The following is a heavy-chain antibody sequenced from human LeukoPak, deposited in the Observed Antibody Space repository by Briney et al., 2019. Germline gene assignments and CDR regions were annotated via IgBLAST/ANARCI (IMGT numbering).Heavy chain of an antibody. J-gene: IGHJ6*02. Sequence: PGGSLRLSCAASGFTVSSNYMSWVRRAPGKGLEWVSVIYSGGSTYYADSVKGRFTISRDNSKNTLYLQMNSLRAEDTAVYYCARERWDYDILTGYYYYYGMDVWGQGTTVTVSS. CDR2: IYSGGST. D-gene: IGHD3-9*01. CDR1: GFTVSSNY. V-gene: IGHV3-53*01. CDR3: ARERWDYDILTGYYYYYGMDV.